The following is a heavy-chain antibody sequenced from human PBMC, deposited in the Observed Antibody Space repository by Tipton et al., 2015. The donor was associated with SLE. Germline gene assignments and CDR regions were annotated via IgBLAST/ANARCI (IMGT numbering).Heavy chain of an antibody. Sequence: QSGAEVKKPGSPVKVSCKASGDTFNNYAISWVRQAPGQGLQWMGRIIPILGSTNYAHRFQGRITITTDESTNTVYMELNSLRSEDTAMYYCARVRVDTAMGVFDFWGQGTLVTVSS. J-gene: IGHJ4*02. CDR2: IIPILGST. V-gene: IGHV1-69*11. D-gene: IGHD5-18*01. CDR1: GDTFNNYA. CDR3: ARVRVDTAMGVFDF.